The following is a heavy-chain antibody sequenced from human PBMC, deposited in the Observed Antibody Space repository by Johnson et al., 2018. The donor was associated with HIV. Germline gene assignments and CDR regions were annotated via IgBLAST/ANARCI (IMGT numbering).Heavy chain of an antibody. CDR2: ISYDGSNK. D-gene: IGHD1-26*01. V-gene: IGHV3-30-3*01. CDR1: GFTFSNYA. J-gene: IGHJ3*02. CDR3: ARLEELLRAFDI. Sequence: QVQLVESGGGVVQPVGSLRLSCAASGFTFSNYAMYWVRQAPGKGLEWVAAISYDGSNKYYADSVKDRFTISRDSSKNTLYLQMNSLRAEDTAVYYCARLEELLRAFDIWGQGTMVTVSS.